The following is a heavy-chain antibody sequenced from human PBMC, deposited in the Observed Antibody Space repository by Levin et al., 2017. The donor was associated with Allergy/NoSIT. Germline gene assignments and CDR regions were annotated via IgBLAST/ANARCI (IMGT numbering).Heavy chain of an antibody. CDR2: IIPILGIA. D-gene: IGHD3-9*01. CDR3: ATGPVLRYFDWLMYGMDV. J-gene: IGHJ6*02. V-gene: IGHV1-69*04. CDR1: GGTFSSYA. Sequence: SVKVSCKASGGTFSSYAISWVRQAPGQGLEWMGRIIPILGIANYAQKFQGRVTITADKSTSTAYMELSSLRSEDTAVYYCATGPVLRYFDWLMYGMDVWGQGTTVTVSS.